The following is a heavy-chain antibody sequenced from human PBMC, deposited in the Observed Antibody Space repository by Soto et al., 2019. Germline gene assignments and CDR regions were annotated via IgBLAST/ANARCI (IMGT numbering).Heavy chain of an antibody. CDR1: GGSINNSSFY. V-gene: IGHV4-39*01. D-gene: IGHD3-10*01. CDR3: ARRPLVRGIIPYYFDS. J-gene: IGHJ4*02. CDR2: IYYSGSP. Sequence: QLQLQESGPGLVKPSETLSLTCTVSGGSINNSSFYWGWVRQPPGKRLEWIGSIYYSGSPYYNPSLKSRLTISVDTSKKQFSLNLSSVTAADTAVYFCARRPLVRGIIPYYFDSWGQGTLVTVSS.